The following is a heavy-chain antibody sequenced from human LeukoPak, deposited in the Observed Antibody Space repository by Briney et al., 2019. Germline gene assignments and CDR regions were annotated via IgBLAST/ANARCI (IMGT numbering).Heavy chain of an antibody. CDR3: ARVPRGSTSIKTYYYGMDV. Sequence: SETLSLTCTVSGGSISGYFWTWIRQPPGKGLEWIGYVFYSGSTNYNPSLNSRVTISVDTSKNQFSLRLSSVTAADTAVYYCARVPRGSTSIKTYYYGMDVWGQGTTVTVSS. CDR2: VFYSGST. J-gene: IGHJ6*02. V-gene: IGHV4-59*01. D-gene: IGHD2-2*01. CDR1: GGSISGYF.